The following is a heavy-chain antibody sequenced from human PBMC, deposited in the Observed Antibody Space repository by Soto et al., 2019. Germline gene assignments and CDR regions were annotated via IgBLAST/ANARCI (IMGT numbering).Heavy chain of an antibody. D-gene: IGHD3-22*01. CDR2: ISYDGSNK. CDR3: AKDAPYYDSSGYSPGYFDY. V-gene: IGHV3-30*18. CDR1: GFTFSSYG. Sequence: QVQLVESGGGVVQPGRSLRLSCAASGFTFSSYGMHWVRQAPGKGLEWVAVISYDGSNKYYADSVKGRFTISRDNSKNTLYLQMNSLRAEDTAVSYCAKDAPYYDSSGYSPGYFDYWGQGTLVTVSS. J-gene: IGHJ4*02.